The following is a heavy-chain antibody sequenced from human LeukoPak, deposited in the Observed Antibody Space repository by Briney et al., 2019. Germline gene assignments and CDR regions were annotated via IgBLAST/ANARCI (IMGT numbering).Heavy chain of an antibody. CDR2: IDTSGSA. J-gene: IGHJ5*02. V-gene: IGHV4-4*07. Sequence: SETLSLTCTVSGGSISSYYWSWIRQPAGKGLEWIGRIDTSGSATYNPFLKSRVTISIDTSKNQFSLKLGSVTAADTAVYYCARDRGRMVYAVWFDPWGQGTLVTVSS. D-gene: IGHD2-8*01. CDR3: ARDRGRMVYAVWFDP. CDR1: GGSISSYY.